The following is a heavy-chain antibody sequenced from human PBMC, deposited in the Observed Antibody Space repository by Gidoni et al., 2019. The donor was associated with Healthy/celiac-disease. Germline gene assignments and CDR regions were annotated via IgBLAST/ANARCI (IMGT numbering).Heavy chain of an antibody. CDR2: IIPIFGTA. CDR1: GGTFSSYA. Sequence: QVQLVQSGAEVKKPGSSVKVSCKASGGTFSSYAISWVRQAPGQGLEWMGGIIPIFGTANYAQKFQGRVTITADKSTSTAYMELSSLRSEDTAVYYCARVGYSSGWPDYYYYYMDVWGKGTTVTVSS. D-gene: IGHD6-19*01. J-gene: IGHJ6*03. V-gene: IGHV1-69*06. CDR3: ARVGYSSGWPDYYYYYMDV.